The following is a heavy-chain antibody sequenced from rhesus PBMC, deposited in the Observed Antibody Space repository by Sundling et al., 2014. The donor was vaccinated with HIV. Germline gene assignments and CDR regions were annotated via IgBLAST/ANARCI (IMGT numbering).Heavy chain of an antibody. D-gene: IGHD2-2*01. Sequence: EVQLVESGGGLAKPGGSLRLSCAASGFTFSSYAMHWVRQAPGKGLEWVSAISSGGSTYYADSVKGRFTISRDNSKNTLSLQMNSLRIEDTAVYYCAKPLYCTSTACYSDGLVFLGPKGRRHRLL. CDR3: AKPLYCTSTACYSDGLVF. V-gene: IGHV3-103*01. J-gene: IGHJ6*01. CDR1: GFTFSSYA. CDR2: ISSGGST.